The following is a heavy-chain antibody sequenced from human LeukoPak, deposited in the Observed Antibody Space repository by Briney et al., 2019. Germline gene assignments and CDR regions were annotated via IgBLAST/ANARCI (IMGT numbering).Heavy chain of an antibody. CDR3: ATDRGGVLPPNNWFDP. Sequence: TSETLSLTCTVSGGAISSSKYYWGWIRQPPGKGLESIGSIYFSGSAYYNPSLKSRVTISLDTSKIQCSLRLCSVTAADTAVYYCATDRGGVLPPNNWFDPWGQGTLVTVSS. J-gene: IGHJ5*02. CDR2: IYFSGSA. CDR1: GGAISSSKYY. V-gene: IGHV4-39*02. D-gene: IGHD2/OR15-2a*01.